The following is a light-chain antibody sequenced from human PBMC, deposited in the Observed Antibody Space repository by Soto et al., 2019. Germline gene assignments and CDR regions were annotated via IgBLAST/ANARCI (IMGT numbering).Light chain of an antibody. CDR2: DVS. Sequence: QSVLTQPASLSGSPGQSITISCTGSSSDVGGYKYVSWYQQHPGKAPKLMIYDVSNRPSGVSDRFSGSKSGNTASLTISGLQSEDEADYHCSSYTSSNSYVFGTGTKVTVL. V-gene: IGLV2-14*03. CDR1: SSDVGGYKY. J-gene: IGLJ1*01. CDR3: SSYTSSNSYV.